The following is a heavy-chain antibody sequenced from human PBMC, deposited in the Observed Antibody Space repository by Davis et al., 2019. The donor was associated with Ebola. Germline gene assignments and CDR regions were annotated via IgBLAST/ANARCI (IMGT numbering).Heavy chain of an antibody. D-gene: IGHD3-3*01. CDR3: ARGGSYDFWSGYYYYYYYGMDV. CDR1: GFTFSSYE. Sequence: GESLKISCAASGFTFSSYEMNWVRQAPGKGLEWVSYISSSGSTIYYADSVKGRFTISRDNAKNSLYLQMNSLRAEDTAVYYCARGGSYDFWSGYYYYYYYGMDVWAKGPRSPSP. J-gene: IGHJ6*02. V-gene: IGHV3-48*03. CDR2: ISSSGSTI.